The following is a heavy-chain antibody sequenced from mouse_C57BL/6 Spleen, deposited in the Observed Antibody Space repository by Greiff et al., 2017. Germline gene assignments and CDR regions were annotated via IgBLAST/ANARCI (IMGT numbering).Heavy chain of an antibody. Sequence: VQLQQPGAELVKPGASVKLSCKASGYTFTSYWMQWVKQRPGQGLEWIGEIDPSDSYTNYNQKFKGKATLTVDTSSSTAYMQLSSLTSEDSAVYYGARDPYYGSRDYAMDYWGQGTSVTVSS. CDR1: GYTFTSYW. CDR3: ARDPYYGSRDYAMDY. CDR2: IDPSDSYT. V-gene: IGHV1-50*01. D-gene: IGHD1-1*01. J-gene: IGHJ4*01.